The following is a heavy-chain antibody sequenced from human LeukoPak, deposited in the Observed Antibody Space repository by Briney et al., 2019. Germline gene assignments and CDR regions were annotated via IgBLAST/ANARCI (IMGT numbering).Heavy chain of an antibody. D-gene: IGHD2-15*01. CDR3: ARDFSGGSSPFDY. J-gene: IGHJ4*02. V-gene: IGHV3-30-3*01. CDR1: GFTFSSYA. CDR2: ISYDGSNK. Sequence: GGSLRLSCAASGFTFSSYAMHWVRQAPGKGLEWVAVISYDGSNKYYADSVKGRFTISRDNSKNTLYLQMNSLRAEDTAVYYCARDFSGGSSPFDYWGQGTLVTVSS.